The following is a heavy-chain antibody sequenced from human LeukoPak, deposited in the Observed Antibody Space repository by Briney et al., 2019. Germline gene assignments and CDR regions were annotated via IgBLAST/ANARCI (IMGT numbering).Heavy chain of an antibody. V-gene: IGHV4-4*02. J-gene: IGHJ4*02. CDR3: ASGFLSQYCSSTSCFEFDY. D-gene: IGHD2-2*01. CDR1: GGSISSSNW. CDR2: IYHSGST. Sequence: SETLSLTCAVSGGSISSSNWWSWVRQPPGKGLEWIGEIYHSGSTNYNPSLKSRVTISVDKSKNQFSLKLSSVTAADTAVYYCASGFLSQYCSSTSCFEFDYWGQGTLVTVSS.